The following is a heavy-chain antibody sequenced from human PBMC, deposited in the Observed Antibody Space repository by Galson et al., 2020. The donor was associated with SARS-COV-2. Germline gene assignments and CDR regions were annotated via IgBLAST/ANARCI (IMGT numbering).Heavy chain of an antibody. CDR1: GFTVSSNY. Sequence: GGSLRLSCAASGFTVSSNYMSWVRQAPGKGLERVSVIYRGGSTYYADSVTGRFTISRDNSKNTLYLQMNSLRAEDTAVYYCARGGPPDYYYYGMDVWGQGTTVTVSS. CDR3: ARGGPPDYYYYGMDV. V-gene: IGHV3-53*01. CDR2: IYRGGST. J-gene: IGHJ6*02.